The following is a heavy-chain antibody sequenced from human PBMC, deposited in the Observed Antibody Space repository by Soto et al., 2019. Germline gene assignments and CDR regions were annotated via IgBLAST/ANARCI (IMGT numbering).Heavy chain of an antibody. V-gene: IGHV1-69*13. CDR2: IIPIFSTA. CDR3: ARTLGYCRGGCYSNAGYEPSVMGV. J-gene: IGHJ4*02. CDR1: GGTFNSYG. D-gene: IGHD2-15*01. Sequence: SVKVSCKASGGTFNSYGISWVRQAPGQGLEWMGGIIPIFSTANYAQKFQGRVTITADESTSTGYVELSRVRSEDKVVYYWARTLGYCRGGCYSNAGYEPSVMGVWGQGTLVTVSS.